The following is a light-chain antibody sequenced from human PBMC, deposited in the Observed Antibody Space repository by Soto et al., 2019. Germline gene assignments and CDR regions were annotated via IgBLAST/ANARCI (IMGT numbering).Light chain of an antibody. CDR1: QSISSW. J-gene: IGKJ5*01. CDR2: DAS. CDR3: PHRTNRPIT. V-gene: IGKV1-5*01. Sequence: IQRTHSPSTLSASFSERVTVTCRASQSISSWLAWYQQKPGKAPKLLIYDASSLESGVPSRFSGSGSGTDFTLTISSLEPEDFALYYCPHRTNRPITFGEGTRLEI.